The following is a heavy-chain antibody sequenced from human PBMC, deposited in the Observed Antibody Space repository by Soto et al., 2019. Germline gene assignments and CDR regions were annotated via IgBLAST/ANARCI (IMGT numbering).Heavy chain of an antibody. CDR3: FGQPGY. CDR1: TFSRDW. V-gene: IGHV3-74*01. CDR2: IKSDGSST. D-gene: IGHD2-2*01. J-gene: IGHJ4*02. Sequence: TFSRDWMHWVRQAPGKGLVWVSRIKSDGSSTTYADSVKGRFTISRDSAKNTLYLQMNSLRAEDTAVYFCFGQPGYWGLGTLVTVSS.